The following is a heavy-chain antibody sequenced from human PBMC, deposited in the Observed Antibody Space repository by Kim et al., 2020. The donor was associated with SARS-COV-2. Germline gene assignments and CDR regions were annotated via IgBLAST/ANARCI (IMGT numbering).Heavy chain of an antibody. CDR3: AKTEYSGSFYGPFDY. Sequence: DSVKGRFTISRDRSKNTLYLQMNSLRTEDTAVYFCAKTEYSGSFYGPFDYWGQGTLVTVSS. J-gene: IGHJ4*02. D-gene: IGHD1-26*01. V-gene: IGHV3-23*01.